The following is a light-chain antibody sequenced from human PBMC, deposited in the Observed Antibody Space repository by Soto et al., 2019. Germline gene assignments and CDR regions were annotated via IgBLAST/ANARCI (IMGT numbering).Light chain of an antibody. CDR2: DVS. CDR3: SSYTSSSTYV. J-gene: IGLJ1*01. Sequence: QSALTQPASVSGSPGQSITISCTGTSCDVGGYNYVSWYQQHPGKAPKLMIYDVSSRPSGVSNRFSGSKSGNTASLTISGLQAEDEADYYCSSYTSSSTYVFGTGTKVTVL. CDR1: SCDVGGYNY. V-gene: IGLV2-14*01.